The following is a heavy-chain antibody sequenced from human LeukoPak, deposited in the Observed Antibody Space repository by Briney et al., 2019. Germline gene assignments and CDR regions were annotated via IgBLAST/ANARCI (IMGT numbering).Heavy chain of an antibody. CDR2: FDPEDGET. V-gene: IGHV1-24*01. D-gene: IGHD2-2*03. J-gene: IGHJ3*02. Sequence: ASVKVSCKVSGYTLTELSVHRVRQAPGKGLEWMGGFDPEDGETIYAQKFQGRVTMTRDTSISTAYMELSRLRSDDTAVYYCATLVDIVVVPAATLAFDIWGQGTMVTVSS. CDR1: GYTLTELS. CDR3: ATLVDIVVVPAATLAFDI.